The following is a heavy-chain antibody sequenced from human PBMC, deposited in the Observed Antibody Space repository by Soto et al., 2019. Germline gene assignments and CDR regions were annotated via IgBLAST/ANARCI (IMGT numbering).Heavy chain of an antibody. Sequence: GGSLRLSCAASGFTFSTFNMNWVRQAPGKGLEWVSYISSSGSTIYYADSVEGRFTISADIAENSVILQMNSLRDEDSAVYFCVRDRDLYRDMFHADPWGQGTLVTVS. V-gene: IGHV3-48*02. CDR2: ISSSGSTI. J-gene: IGHJ5*02. D-gene: IGHD3-10*02. CDR1: GFTFSTFN. CDR3: VRDRDLYRDMFHADP.